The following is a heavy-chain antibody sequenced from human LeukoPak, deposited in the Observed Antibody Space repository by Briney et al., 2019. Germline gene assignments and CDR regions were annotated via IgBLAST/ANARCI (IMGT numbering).Heavy chain of an antibody. CDR3: AKVPDYGDFIFDY. V-gene: IGHV3-43*02. Sequence: GGSLRLSCAASGLTFDAYAMHWVRQAPGKGLEWVSLISGDGTRTYYADSVKGRFTISRDNSKNSLYLQMNSLRTADTALYYCAKVPDYGDFIFDYWGQGTLVTVSS. CDR1: GLTFDAYA. J-gene: IGHJ4*02. D-gene: IGHD4-17*01. CDR2: ISGDGTRT.